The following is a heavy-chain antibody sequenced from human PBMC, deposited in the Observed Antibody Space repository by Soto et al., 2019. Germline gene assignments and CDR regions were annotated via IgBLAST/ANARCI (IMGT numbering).Heavy chain of an antibody. CDR1: GGLFSSYA. CDR3: ATGSFTSTGGRIGYHYNAMDV. D-gene: IGHD1-1*01. J-gene: IGHJ6*02. CDR2: IIPVFGTP. V-gene: IGHV1-69*01. Sequence: QEQLVQSGAEVKRPGSSVKVSCKDSGGLFSSYAISWVRQAPGQGLEWMGGIIPVFGTPYYAQKFQGRVTISADESTNTAYMELSTLTSEDTAVYYCATGSFTSTGGRIGYHYNAMDVWGQGTTVTVSS.